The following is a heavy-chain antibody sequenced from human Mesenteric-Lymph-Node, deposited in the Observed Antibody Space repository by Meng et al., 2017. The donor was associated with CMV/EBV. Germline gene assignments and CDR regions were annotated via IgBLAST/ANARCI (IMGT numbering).Heavy chain of an antibody. J-gene: IGHJ3*02. CDR3: ARVLSDAFDI. CDR2: INSDGSGT. D-gene: IGHD2/OR15-2a*01. V-gene: IGHV3-74*01. CDR1: EFTFSSYW. Sequence: GESLKISCAASEFTFSSYWMHWVRQAPGKGLMWVSRINSDGSGTTYADSVKGRFTISRDNAKNSLYLQMNSLRAEDTAVYYCARVLSDAFDIWGQGTMVTVSS.